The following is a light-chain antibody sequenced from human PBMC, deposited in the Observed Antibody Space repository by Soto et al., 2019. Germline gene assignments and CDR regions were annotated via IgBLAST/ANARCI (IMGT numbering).Light chain of an antibody. Sequence: EIILTQSPASLSVSPGERATLSCRASQSVNNNLAWYQQKPGQAPRLLIYGASTRATGIPGRFRGSGSVTESTLTITSLQSEDFAVYFCQQYNNLPPDTFGQGTKLEIK. J-gene: IGKJ2*01. CDR2: GAS. CDR3: QQYNNLPPDT. CDR1: QSVNNN. V-gene: IGKV3-15*01.